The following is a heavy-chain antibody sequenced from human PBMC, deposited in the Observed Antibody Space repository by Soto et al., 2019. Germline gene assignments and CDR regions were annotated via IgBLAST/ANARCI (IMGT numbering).Heavy chain of an antibody. CDR3: ARARAIAAAGISWFDP. CDR2: INSDGSST. D-gene: IGHD6-13*01. Sequence: EVQLVESGGGLVQPGGSLRLSCAASGFTFSSYWMHWVRQAPGKGLVWVSRINSDGSSTSYAASVKGRFTISRDNAKNTLYLPMTTLRAEDTAVYYCARARAIAAAGISWFDPWGQGTLVTVSS. CDR1: GFTFSSYW. J-gene: IGHJ5*02. V-gene: IGHV3-74*01.